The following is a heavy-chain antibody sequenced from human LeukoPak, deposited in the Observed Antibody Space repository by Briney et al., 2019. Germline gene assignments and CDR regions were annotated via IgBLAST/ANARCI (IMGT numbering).Heavy chain of an antibody. D-gene: IGHD6-13*01. CDR1: GFTFSRYW. CDR2: INSDGSST. CDR3: ARGISGNHFDA. Sequence: TGGSLRPSCAASGFTFSRYWMHWVRQAPGKGLVWVSRINSDGSSTTYADSVKGRFTISRDNAKNTLYLEMNSLRAEDTAVYYCARGISGNHFDAWGQGTLVTVSS. V-gene: IGHV3-74*01. J-gene: IGHJ5*02.